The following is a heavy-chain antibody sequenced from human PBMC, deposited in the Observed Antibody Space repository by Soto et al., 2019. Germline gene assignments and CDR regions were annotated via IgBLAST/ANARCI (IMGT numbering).Heavy chain of an antibody. V-gene: IGHV5-51*01. CDR1: GYTFTNYW. J-gene: IGHJ6*02. Sequence: PGESMKISCKASGYTFTNYWIPWVRQMPGKGLEWMGIIYPGDSDPRYSPSFQGQVTISADKSITTAYLQWSSLKASDTAMYYCARHRTPYSYYYGMDFWGQGTTVTVSS. CDR3: ARHRTPYSYYYGMDF. CDR2: IYPGDSDP.